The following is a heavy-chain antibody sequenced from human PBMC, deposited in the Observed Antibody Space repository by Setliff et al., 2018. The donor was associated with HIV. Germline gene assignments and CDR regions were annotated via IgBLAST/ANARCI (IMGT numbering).Heavy chain of an antibody. J-gene: IGHJ6*03. CDR1: GYTFTSYY. Sequence: GASVKVSCKASGYTFTSYYMHWVRQAPGQGLEWMTMIIPSTGNTSYAQKFQGRVTMTGDTSTNTVYMDLSSLGSEDTAVYYCARDDTQAFSGYDFGYYYYMDVWGKGTTVTVSS. CDR3: ARDDTQAFSGYDFGYYYYMDV. D-gene: IGHD5-12*01. CDR2: IIPSTGNT. V-gene: IGHV1-46*01.